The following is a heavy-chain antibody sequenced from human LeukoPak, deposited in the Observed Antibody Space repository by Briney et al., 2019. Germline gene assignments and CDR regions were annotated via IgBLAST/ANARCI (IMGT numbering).Heavy chain of an antibody. CDR1: GGSISSYY. CDR3: ARVGGQSQWLQYYFDY. J-gene: IGHJ4*02. Sequence: SETLSLTCTVSGGSISSYYWSWIRQPPGKGLEWIGYIYYSGSTNYSPSLQSRVTISVDTSKNQFSLKLSSVTAADTAVYYCARVGGQSQWLQYYFDYWGQGTLVTVSS. V-gene: IGHV4-59*01. D-gene: IGHD3-22*01. CDR2: IYYSGST.